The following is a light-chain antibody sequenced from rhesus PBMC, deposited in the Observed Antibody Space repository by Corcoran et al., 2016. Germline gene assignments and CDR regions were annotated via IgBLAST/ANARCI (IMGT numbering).Light chain of an antibody. Sequence: DIQMTQSPSSLSASVGDRVTITCRASHGITNDLAWYQQKPGETPKLLIYEASGLQSGIPSRFSGRGSGTVFTLTISSLRSEDFATYYCQHYYSTPWTFGQGTKVEIK. CDR3: QHYYSTPWT. CDR1: HGITND. CDR2: EAS. J-gene: IGKJ1*01. V-gene: IGKV1-25*01.